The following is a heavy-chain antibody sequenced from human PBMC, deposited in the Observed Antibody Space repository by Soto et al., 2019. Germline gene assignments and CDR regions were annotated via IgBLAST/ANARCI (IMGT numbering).Heavy chain of an antibody. Sequence: SETLSLTCTVSGGSINPYYWTWIRQPPGKGLVWIGSIYYRGSANNNPSLKSRLTISVDTSKNQFSLELTSMTAADTAVYYCARGLFSEDYYSGAWYYFDSLGQGILVTVXS. CDR3: ARGLFSEDYYSGAWYYFDS. CDR2: IYYRGSA. J-gene: IGHJ4*02. CDR1: GGSINPYY. D-gene: IGHD2-21*02. V-gene: IGHV4-59*12.